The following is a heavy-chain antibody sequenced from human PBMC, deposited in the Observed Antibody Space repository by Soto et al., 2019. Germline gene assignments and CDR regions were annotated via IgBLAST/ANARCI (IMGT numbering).Heavy chain of an antibody. CDR2: INHSGST. Sequence: SETLSLTCAVYGGSFSGYYWSWIRQPPGKGLEWIGEINHSGSTNYNPSLKSRVTISVDTSKNQFSLKLSSVTAADTAVYYCARRTQTEYNRNYDVYYYYMDIWGKGAKVTVSS. CDR3: ARRTQTEYNRNYDVYYYYMDI. J-gene: IGHJ6*03. CDR1: GGSFSGYY. V-gene: IGHV4-34*01. D-gene: IGHD1-7*01.